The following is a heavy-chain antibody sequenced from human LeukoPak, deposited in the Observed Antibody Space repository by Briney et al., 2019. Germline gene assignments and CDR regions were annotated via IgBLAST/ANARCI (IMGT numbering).Heavy chain of an antibody. CDR1: GGSITGSY. Sequence: PETLSLTCTVSGGSITGSYWSWIRQPPGKGLEWIGYICYSGNTNYNPPLKSRVTISVDTSKNQFSLKLSSVTAADTAVYFCARGGWSLDFWGRGTLVAVSS. CDR3: ARGGWSLDF. CDR2: ICYSGNT. J-gene: IGHJ2*01. V-gene: IGHV4-59*01.